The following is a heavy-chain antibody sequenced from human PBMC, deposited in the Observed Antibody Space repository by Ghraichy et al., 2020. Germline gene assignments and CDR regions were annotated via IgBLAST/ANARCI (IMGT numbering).Heavy chain of an antibody. D-gene: IGHD3-10*01. CDR2: ISSSSSTI. J-gene: IGHJ6*03. Sequence: GGSLRLSCAASGFTFSSYSMNWVRQAPGKGLEWVSYISSSSSTIYYADSVKGRFTISRDNAKNSLYLQMNSLRDEDTAVYYCARGLRFGELFSYYYYYYMDVWGKGTTVTVSS. CDR1: GFTFSSYS. CDR3: ARGLRFGELFSYYYYYYMDV. V-gene: IGHV3-48*02.